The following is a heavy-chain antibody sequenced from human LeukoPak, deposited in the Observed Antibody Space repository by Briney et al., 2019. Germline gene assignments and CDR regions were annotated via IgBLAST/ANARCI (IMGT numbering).Heavy chain of an antibody. CDR3: ASWDGPGAGLDA. D-gene: IGHD1-26*01. J-gene: IGHJ6*02. V-gene: IGHV3-23*01. Sequence: AGGSLRLSCAASGFTFNTYAMTWLRQAPGKGLEWVSALSSTGINTYYADSVKGRFTTSWDNAEASLYLQMDSLRVEDTAVYFCASWDGPGAGLDAWGQGTTVIVSS. CDR1: GFTFNTYA. CDR2: LSSTGINT.